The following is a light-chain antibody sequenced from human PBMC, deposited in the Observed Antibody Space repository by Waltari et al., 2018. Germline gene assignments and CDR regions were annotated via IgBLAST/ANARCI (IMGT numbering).Light chain of an antibody. CDR2: WAS. CDR3: QQNYDVVRT. Sequence: DIVMTQSPDSLAVSLGERATINCKSDQSLLHTFENKNYLVWYQKKPGQPPKLLIYWASTRESGVPDRVSGSGSGTDFSLTITNLQAEDVAVYYCQQNYDVVRTFGQGTKVEIK. V-gene: IGKV4-1*01. J-gene: IGKJ1*01. CDR1: QSLLHTFENKNY.